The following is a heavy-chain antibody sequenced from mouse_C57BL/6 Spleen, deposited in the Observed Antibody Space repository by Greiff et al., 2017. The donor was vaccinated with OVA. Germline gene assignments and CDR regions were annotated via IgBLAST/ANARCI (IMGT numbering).Heavy chain of an antibody. D-gene: IGHD2-12*01. J-gene: IGHJ2*01. V-gene: IGHV1-69*01. Sequence: QVQLQQPGAELVMPGASVKLSCKASGYTFTSYWMHWVKQRPGQGLEWIGEIDPSASYTNYNQQFKGKSTLTVDTSSSTAYMQLSSLTSEDSAVYYCARGPVNYFDYWGQGTTLTVSS. CDR3: ARGPVNYFDY. CDR2: IDPSASYT. CDR1: GYTFTSYW.